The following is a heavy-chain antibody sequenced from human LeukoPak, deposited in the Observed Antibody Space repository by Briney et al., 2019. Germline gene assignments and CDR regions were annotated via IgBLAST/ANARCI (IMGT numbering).Heavy chain of an antibody. CDR2: INPTSGDA. CDR1: GYTFTSYD. V-gene: IGHV1-8*01. J-gene: IGHJ4*02. CDR3: VTQID. Sequence: ASVKVSCKASGYTFTSYDVNWVRQATGQGLGWMGWINPTSGDAVYAQKFQGSVTMTSNTSITTAYLELSSLRSDDMALYYCVTQIDWGQGTLVTVSS.